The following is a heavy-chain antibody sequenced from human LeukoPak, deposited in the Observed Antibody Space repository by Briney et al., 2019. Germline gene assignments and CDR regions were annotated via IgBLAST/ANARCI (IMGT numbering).Heavy chain of an antibody. Sequence: PSENLSLNCTGSGGSIRSSYWTWIRQPPGEGPEYSWRIQSSGSTNYRPSLKSRVNFSVRTSKNQFSPKLSAVTAADTAVYYCAKDGSARHVCYYMDVWGKGT. CDR1: GGSIRSSY. J-gene: IGHJ6*03. D-gene: IGHD3-10*01. CDR2: IQSSGST. CDR3: AKDGSARHVCYYMDV. V-gene: IGHV4-4*07.